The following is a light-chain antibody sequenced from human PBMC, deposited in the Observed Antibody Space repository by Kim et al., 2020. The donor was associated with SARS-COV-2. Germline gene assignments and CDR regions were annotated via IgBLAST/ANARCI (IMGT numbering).Light chain of an antibody. Sequence: HSLATSCTGTHSDIGADNFVALCQQHPDTAPKLIIYDVSNQPSGVSNRFSGSKSGNTASLTISGLQAEDGADYYCSSYTSFSTLVFGGGTQLTVL. CDR3: SSYTSFSTLV. V-gene: IGLV2-14*03. J-gene: IGLJ2*01. CDR1: HSDIGADNF. CDR2: DVS.